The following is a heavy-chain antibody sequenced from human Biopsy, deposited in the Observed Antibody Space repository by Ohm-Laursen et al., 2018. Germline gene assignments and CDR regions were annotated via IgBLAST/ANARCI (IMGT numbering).Heavy chain of an antibody. CDR3: AKDQGYYYDRSVYYYFDY. Sequence: SLRLSCAASGFTFSSYAMSWVRQAPGKGLEWVSAITSSGDTTYYSDSVMGRFTISRDSSKNTLHLQMNSLRAEDTAVYYCAKDQGYYYDRSVYYYFDYWGQGTLVTVSS. CDR2: ITSSGDTT. CDR1: GFTFSSYA. V-gene: IGHV3-23*01. J-gene: IGHJ4*02. D-gene: IGHD3-22*01.